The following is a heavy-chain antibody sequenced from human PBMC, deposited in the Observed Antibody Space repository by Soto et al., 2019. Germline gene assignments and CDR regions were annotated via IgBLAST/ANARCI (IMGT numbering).Heavy chain of an antibody. V-gene: IGHV3-7*04. CDR2: IRGDGSDK. D-gene: IGHD1-26*01. Sequence: EVQLVESGGDLVQPGGSLTLACAASGFTFGSDWMSWVRQTPGKGLEWVANIRGDGSDKYYVDSVKGRFTISRDNAKNSRYLHMNNLRAEDAAVYYCARGGATVSWGFDSWGQGTLVTVSS. CDR3: ARGGATVSWGFDS. CDR1: GFTFGSDW. J-gene: IGHJ4*02.